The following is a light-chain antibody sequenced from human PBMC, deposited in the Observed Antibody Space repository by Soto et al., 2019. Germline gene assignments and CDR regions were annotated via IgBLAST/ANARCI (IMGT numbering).Light chain of an antibody. CDR3: QQYNSYWA. V-gene: IGKV3-15*01. Sequence: EIVLTQSPGTLSVSPGERATVSCRASQSVSSSYLAWYQQKPGQAPRLLIYGASTRATGIPARFSGSGSGTEFTLTISSLQPDDFATYYCQQYNSYWAFGQGTKVDIK. CDR2: GAS. CDR1: QSVSSSY. J-gene: IGKJ1*01.